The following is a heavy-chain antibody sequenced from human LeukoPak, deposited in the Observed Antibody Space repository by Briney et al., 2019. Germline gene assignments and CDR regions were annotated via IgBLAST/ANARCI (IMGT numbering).Heavy chain of an antibody. V-gene: IGHV4-59*12. CDR1: GGSISSYY. J-gene: IGHJ4*02. D-gene: IGHD3-10*01. CDR2: IYYSGST. CDR3: ARDDSITMVRGREPTFDY. Sequence: SETLSLTCTVSGGSISSYYWSWIRQPPGKGLEWIGYIYYSGSTYYNPSLKSRVTISVDTSKNQFSLKLSSVTAADTAVYYCARDDSITMVRGREPTFDYWGQGTLVTVSS.